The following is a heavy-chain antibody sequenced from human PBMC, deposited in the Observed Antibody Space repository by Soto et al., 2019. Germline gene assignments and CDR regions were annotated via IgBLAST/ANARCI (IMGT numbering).Heavy chain of an antibody. D-gene: IGHD3-10*01. V-gene: IGHV1-8*01. CDR2: MNPNSGNT. CDR3: ASVRTYYYGSGSPGAFDI. Sequence: QVQLVQSGAEVKKPGASVKVSYKASGYTFTSYDINWVRQATGQGLEWMGWMNPNSGNTGYAQKFQGRVTMTRNTSISTAYMELSSLRSEDTAVYYCASVRTYYYGSGSPGAFDIWGQGTMVTVSS. J-gene: IGHJ3*02. CDR1: GYTFTSYD.